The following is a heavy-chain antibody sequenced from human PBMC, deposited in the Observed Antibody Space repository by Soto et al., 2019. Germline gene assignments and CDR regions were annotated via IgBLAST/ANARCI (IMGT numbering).Heavy chain of an antibody. J-gene: IGHJ4*02. Sequence: GGSLRLSCAVSGFTFSSYAMHWVRQAPGKGLEWVAVISYDGSNEYYADSVKGRFTISRDNSKNTLYLQMNSLRAEDTAVYYCARSSIAAAYFDYWGKGTLVTVSS. CDR1: GFTFSSYA. D-gene: IGHD6-13*01. V-gene: IGHV3-30-3*01. CDR2: ISYDGSNE. CDR3: ARSSIAAAYFDY.